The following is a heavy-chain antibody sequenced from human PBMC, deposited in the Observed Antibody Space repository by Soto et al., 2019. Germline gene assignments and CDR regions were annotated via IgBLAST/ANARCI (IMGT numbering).Heavy chain of an antibody. CDR3: AKETSAYEIDY. V-gene: IGHV3-30-3*01. CDR2: ISYDGNTK. D-gene: IGHD5-12*01. J-gene: IGHJ4*02. Sequence: QVQLVESGGGVVQPGRSLRLSCAASGFIFSGYPMHWVRQAPGTGLEWVAVISYDGNTKYYADSVKGRFTVSRDNSKNTLYVQMNNLSAEDTAMYYCAKETSAYEIDYWGQGTLVTVSS. CDR1: GFIFSGYP.